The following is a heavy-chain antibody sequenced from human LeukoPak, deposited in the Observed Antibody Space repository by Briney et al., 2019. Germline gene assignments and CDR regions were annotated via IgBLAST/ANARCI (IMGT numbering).Heavy chain of an antibody. CDR2: INHGGST. Sequence: SETLSLTCAVYGGSFSGYYWSWIRQPPGKGLEWIGEINHGGSTNYNPSLKSRVTISVDTSKNQFSLKLSSVTAADTAVYYCARVGYSSGWYGYNWFDPWGQGTLVTVSS. CDR3: ARVGYSSGWYGYNWFDP. V-gene: IGHV4-34*01. D-gene: IGHD6-19*01. CDR1: GGSFSGYY. J-gene: IGHJ5*02.